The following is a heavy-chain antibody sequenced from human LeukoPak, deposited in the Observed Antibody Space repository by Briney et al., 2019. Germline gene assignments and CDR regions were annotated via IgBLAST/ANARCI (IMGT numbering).Heavy chain of an antibody. Sequence: GGSLRLSCAASGFTFSGYAMHWVRQAPGKGLEWVAVISYDGSNKYYADSVKGRFTISRDNSKNTLYLQMNSLRAEDTAVYYCARTAYDSSGYYFDYWGQGTLVTVSS. D-gene: IGHD3-22*01. CDR2: ISYDGSNK. J-gene: IGHJ4*02. V-gene: IGHV3-30-3*01. CDR1: GFTFSGYA. CDR3: ARTAYDSSGYYFDY.